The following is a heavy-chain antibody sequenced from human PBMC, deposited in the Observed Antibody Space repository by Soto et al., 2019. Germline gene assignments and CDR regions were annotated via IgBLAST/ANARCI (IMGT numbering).Heavy chain of an antibody. Sequence: QVQLVQSGAEVKKPGASVKVACQSSGYAISNNDISWVRQGTGQGLEWMGWMNPNSGNGGYAQKLQGRVTMTRDTSTSTAYMDLSRLTSDATANYYCARRATSGTLNWFDTGGQGTLVTVS. CDR3: ARRATSGTLNWFDT. CDR2: MNPNSGNG. CDR1: GYAISNND. J-gene: IGHJ5*02. V-gene: IGHV1-8*01.